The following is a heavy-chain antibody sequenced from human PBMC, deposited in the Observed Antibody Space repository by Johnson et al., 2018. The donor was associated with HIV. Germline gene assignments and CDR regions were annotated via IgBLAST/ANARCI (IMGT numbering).Heavy chain of an antibody. D-gene: IGHD4-17*01. J-gene: IGHJ3*02. V-gene: IGHV3-66*03. CDR3: SRGMTTVTNHDAFDI. CDR2: IYSGGST. CDR1: GFTVSSNY. Sequence: VQLVESGGGLIQPGGSLRLSCAASGFTVSSNYMSWVRQAPGKGLEWVSLIYSGGSTYYAAPVKGRFTISRDDSKNTLYLQMNSLRAEDTAVYYCSRGMTTVTNHDAFDIWGQGTMVTVSS.